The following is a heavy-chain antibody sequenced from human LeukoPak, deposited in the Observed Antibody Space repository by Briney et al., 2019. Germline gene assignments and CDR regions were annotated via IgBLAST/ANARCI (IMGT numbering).Heavy chain of an antibody. J-gene: IGHJ6*03. CDR2: INPSSGDA. Sequence: ASVKVSCRASGYTLTDHYMHWVRQAPGQGLEWMGRINPSSGDANYAQRFQGRVTMTRDTSISTAYMELSRLRSDDTAVYYCARIIAAAGTGNYYYYYMDVWGKGTTVTVSS. CDR3: ARIIAAAGTGNYYYYYMDV. V-gene: IGHV1-2*06. CDR1: GYTLTDHY. D-gene: IGHD6-13*01.